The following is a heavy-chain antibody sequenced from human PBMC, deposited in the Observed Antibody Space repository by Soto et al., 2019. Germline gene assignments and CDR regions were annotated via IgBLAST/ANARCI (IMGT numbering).Heavy chain of an antibody. V-gene: IGHV1-69*01. CDR1: GGTFSSYA. D-gene: IGHD2-2*02. CDR2: IIPIFGTA. J-gene: IGHJ4*02. CDR3: ARDLGQDIVDVPAAIRGNY. Sequence: QVQLVQSGAEVKKPGSSVKVSCKASGGTFSSYAISWVRQAPGQGLEWMGGIIPIFGTANYAQKLQGRVKITADESTSTAYMELSSLRSEDTGVYYCARDLGQDIVDVPAAIRGNYWGQGTLVTVSS.